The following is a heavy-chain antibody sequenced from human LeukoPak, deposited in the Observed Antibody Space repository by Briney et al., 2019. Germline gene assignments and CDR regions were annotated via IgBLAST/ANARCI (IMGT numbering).Heavy chain of an antibody. V-gene: IGHV4-59*01. J-gene: IGHJ6*03. Sequence: SETLSLTCTVSGGSINGYCWSWIRQSPGKGLESLGYIYYTGSTNYKPSLKSRVTISVETSKNQFSLKLSSVTAADTAVYYCARGRKNILTGYYHYYYMDVWGKGTTVTVSS. CDR3: ARGRKNILTGYYHYYYMDV. D-gene: IGHD3-9*01. CDR1: GGSINGYC. CDR2: IYYTGST.